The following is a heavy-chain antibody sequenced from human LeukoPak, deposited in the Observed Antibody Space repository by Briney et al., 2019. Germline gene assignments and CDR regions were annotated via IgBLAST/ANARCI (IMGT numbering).Heavy chain of an antibody. J-gene: IGHJ4*02. CDR3: AKDRSTADSSGYWFDY. CDR2: ISYDGSNK. D-gene: IGHD3-22*01. Sequence: GGSLRLSCAASGFTFSSYGMPCVRQAPGKWLEWVAVISYDGSNKYYAESVKGRFTISRDNSKNTLYLQRNSLRAEDTAVYYCAKDRSTADSSGYWFDYWGQGTLVTVSS. CDR1: GFTFSSYG. V-gene: IGHV3-30*18.